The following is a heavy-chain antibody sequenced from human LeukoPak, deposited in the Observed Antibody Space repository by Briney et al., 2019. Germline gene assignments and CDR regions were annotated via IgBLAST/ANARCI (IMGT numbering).Heavy chain of an antibody. CDR2: IDIDGTNT. CDR3: AELGITMIGGV. Sequence: GGSLRLSCAASGSTFSGYWMHWVRQTPGKGLVWVSRIDIDGTNTNYADSVKGRFTISRDNSKNTLYLQMNSLRAEDTAVYYCAELGITMIGGVWGKGTTVTISS. D-gene: IGHD3-10*02. V-gene: IGHV3-74*01. J-gene: IGHJ6*04. CDR1: GSTFSGYW.